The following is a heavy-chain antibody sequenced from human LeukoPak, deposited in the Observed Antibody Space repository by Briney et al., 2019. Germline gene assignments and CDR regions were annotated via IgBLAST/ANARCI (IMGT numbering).Heavy chain of an antibody. J-gene: IGHJ4*02. CDR3: AKDGGSYYFDY. CDR1: GFTFSSYG. V-gene: IGHV3-30*18. Sequence: GGSLRLSCAASGFTFSSYGMHWVRQAPGKGLEWVAVISYDGSNKYYADSVKGRFTISRDNSKNTLYLQMNSLRAEDTAVYYCAKDGGSYYFDYWGQGTLVAVSS. D-gene: IGHD1-26*01. CDR2: ISYDGSNK.